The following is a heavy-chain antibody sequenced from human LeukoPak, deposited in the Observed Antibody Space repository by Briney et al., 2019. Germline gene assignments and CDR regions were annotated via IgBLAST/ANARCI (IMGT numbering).Heavy chain of an antibody. CDR1: GFTVSSNY. CDR2: IYSGGST. V-gene: IGHV3-53*01. D-gene: IGHD3-16*02. J-gene: IGHJ4*02. Sequence: GGSLRLSCAASGFTVSSNYMSWVRQAPGKGLEWVSVIYSGGSTYYADSVKGRFTISRDNSKNTLYLQMNSLRAEDTAVYYCARAVRYDYVWGSYLDYWGQGTLVTVSS. CDR3: ARAVRYDYVWGSYLDY.